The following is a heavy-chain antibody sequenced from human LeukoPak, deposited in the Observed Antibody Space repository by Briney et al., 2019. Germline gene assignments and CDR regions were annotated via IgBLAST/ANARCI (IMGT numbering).Heavy chain of an antibody. CDR1: GFTFSSYD. V-gene: IGHV3-13*01. D-gene: IGHD6-13*01. J-gene: IGHJ5*02. Sequence: GGSLRLSCAASGFTFSSYDMHWVRQATGKGLEWVSAIGTAGDTYYPGSVKGRFTISRENAKNSLYLQMNGLRAEDTAVYYCARGGYSSSWYDNWFDPWGQGTLVTVSS. CDR3: ARGGYSSSWYDNWFDP. CDR2: IGTAGDT.